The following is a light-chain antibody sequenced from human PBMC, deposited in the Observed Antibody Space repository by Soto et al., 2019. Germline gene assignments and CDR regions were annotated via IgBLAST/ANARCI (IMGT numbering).Light chain of an antibody. CDR1: SSNIGRNS. Sequence: SVLTQPPSVSATPGQKVTISCSGSSSNIGRNSVSWYQQLPGTAPKLLIYVDNKRPSGSPGPFSGSKSGTSATLGITGFQTRDEADYDCGSRDSSLSAYVFASGTNVTGL. J-gene: IGLJ1*01. CDR2: VDN. V-gene: IGLV1-51*01. CDR3: GSRDSSLSAYV.